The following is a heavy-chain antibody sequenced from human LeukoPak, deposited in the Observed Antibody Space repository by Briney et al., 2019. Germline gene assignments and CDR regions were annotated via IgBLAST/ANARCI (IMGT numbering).Heavy chain of an antibody. Sequence: GGSLRLSCVASGFTFNKFALIWVRQAPGKGLEWVSSITAGGGTQYEDAVKGRFTISRDSSKNTLYLYMNSLRADDTAVYFCARDPNGNYVGAFDFCGHGTMVTVSS. D-gene: IGHD1-7*01. J-gene: IGHJ3*01. V-gene: IGHV3-23*01. CDR2: ITAGGGT. CDR1: GFTFNKFA. CDR3: ARDPNGNYVGAFDF.